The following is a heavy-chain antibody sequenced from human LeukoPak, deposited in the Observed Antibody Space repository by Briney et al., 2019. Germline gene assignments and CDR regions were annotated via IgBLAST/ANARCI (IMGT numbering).Heavy chain of an antibody. CDR2: INAGNGNT. CDR1: GYTFTSYA. D-gene: IGHD3-3*01. J-gene: IGHJ2*01. CDR3: ARGSFDWYFDL. V-gene: IGHV1-3*01. Sequence: ASVKVSCKASGYTFTSYAMHWVREAPGQRLEWMGWINAGNGNTKYSQKFQGRVTITRDTSASTAYMELSSLRSEDTAVYYCARGSFDWYFDLWGRGTLVTVSS.